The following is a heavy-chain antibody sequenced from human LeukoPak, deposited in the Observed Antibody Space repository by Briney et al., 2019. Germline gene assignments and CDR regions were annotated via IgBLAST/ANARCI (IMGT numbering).Heavy chain of an antibody. J-gene: IGHJ2*01. CDR1: GYTFTSYG. CDR2: ISAYNGNT. V-gene: IGHV1-18*01. Sequence: ASVKVSCKASGYTFTSYGISWVRQAPGQGLEWMGWISAYNGNTNYAQKLQGRVTMTTDTSTSTAYMELRSLRSDDTAVYYCARDHVDGSSWSYYWYFDLWGRGTLVTLSS. D-gene: IGHD6-19*01. CDR3: ARDHVDGSSWSYYWYFDL.